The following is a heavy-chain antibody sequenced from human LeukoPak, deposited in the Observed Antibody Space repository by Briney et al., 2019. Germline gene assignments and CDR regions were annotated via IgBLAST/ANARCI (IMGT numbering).Heavy chain of an antibody. CDR1: GFTFSSYS. CDR2: ISRTT. J-gene: IGHJ3*01. Sequence: GGSLRLSCAASGFTFSSYSFNWVRRAPGKGLEWVSYISRTTSYADSVKGRFTISRDNAKSSLYLQMNSLRAEDTAVYYCARDTDYAFDVWGQGTMVTVSS. CDR3: ARDTDYAFDV. V-gene: IGHV3-48*01.